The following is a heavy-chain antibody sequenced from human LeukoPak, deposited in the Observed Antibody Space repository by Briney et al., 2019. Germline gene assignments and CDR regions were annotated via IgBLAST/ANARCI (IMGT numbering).Heavy chain of an antibody. Sequence: GGSLRLSCAASGFTLSSYAMSWVRQAPGKGLEWVSGISGGSESTYYADSVKGRFTISRDNSKNTLYMEMNNLRGADTAVYYCAKGWTAVGSWGQGTRVTVSS. CDR2: ISGGSEST. V-gene: IGHV3-23*01. D-gene: IGHD1-26*01. CDR3: AKGWTAVGS. CDR1: GFTLSSYA. J-gene: IGHJ5*02.